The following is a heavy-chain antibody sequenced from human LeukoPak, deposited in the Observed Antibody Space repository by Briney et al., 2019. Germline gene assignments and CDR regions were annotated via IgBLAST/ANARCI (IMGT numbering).Heavy chain of an antibody. J-gene: IGHJ1*01. CDR3: ASYCSHGTCHGYFHH. Sequence: GGSLRLSCAASGFSLNTSELNWVRQAPGKGLEWISYISRTGSLIYYADSVKGRFTISRDNANNFLYLQMNSLRAEDTAIYYCASYCSHGTCHGYFHHWGQGTLVSVSS. CDR1: GFSLNTSE. D-gene: IGHD2-15*01. V-gene: IGHV3-48*03. CDR2: ISRTGSLI.